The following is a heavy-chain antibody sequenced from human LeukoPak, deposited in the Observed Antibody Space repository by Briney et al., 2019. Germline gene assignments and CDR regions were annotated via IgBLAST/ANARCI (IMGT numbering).Heavy chain of an antibody. D-gene: IGHD3-22*01. V-gene: IGHV4-39*01. CDR1: GDSISSSTYY. Sequence: SETLSLTCAVTGDSISSSTYYWGWIRQPPGKGLEWIGSIYFSGSTFYNPSLKSRVTISVDTSKNHFSLKLSSVTAADTAVYYWARHPAPTMIFDYWGQGTLVTVSS. CDR2: IYFSGST. J-gene: IGHJ4*02. CDR3: ARHPAPTMIFDY.